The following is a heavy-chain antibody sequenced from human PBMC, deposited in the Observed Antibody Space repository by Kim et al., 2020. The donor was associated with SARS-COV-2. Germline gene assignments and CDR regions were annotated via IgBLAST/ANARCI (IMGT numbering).Heavy chain of an antibody. D-gene: IGHD3-3*01. CDR1: GGSISSYY. Sequence: SETLSLTCTVSGGSISSYYWSWIRQPPGKGLEWIGYIYHSGSTNYNPSLKSRVTISVDTSKNQFSLKLSSVTAADTAVYYCARSTSITIFGVVGYMDVWGKGTTVTVSS. CDR2: IYHSGST. J-gene: IGHJ6*03. CDR3: ARSTSITIFGVVGYMDV. V-gene: IGHV4-59*01.